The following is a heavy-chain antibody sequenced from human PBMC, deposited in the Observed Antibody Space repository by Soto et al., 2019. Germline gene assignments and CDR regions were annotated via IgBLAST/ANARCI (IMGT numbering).Heavy chain of an antibody. CDR3: AKVSGSLCGMAV. CDR1: GFTFSSYG. J-gene: IGHJ6*02. Sequence: QVQLVESGGGVVQPGRSLRLSCAASGFTFSSYGMHWVRQAPGKGLEWVAVISYDGSNKYYADSVKGRFTISRDNSKNTLYLQINSLRAEDKAVYYCAKVSGSLCGMAVWGQGTTVTVSS. CDR2: ISYDGSNK. D-gene: IGHD1-26*01. V-gene: IGHV3-30*18.